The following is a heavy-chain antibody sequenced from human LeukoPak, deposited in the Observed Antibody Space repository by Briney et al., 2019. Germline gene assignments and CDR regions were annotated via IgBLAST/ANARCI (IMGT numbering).Heavy chain of an antibody. Sequence: SETLSLTCAVYGGSFSGYYWSWIRQPPGKGLEWIGEINHSGSTNYNPSLKSRVTISLDTSQKQFSLKLNSVTAADTAVYYCARGEGNDYVWGSFYYYLDVWGKGTTVTVSS. CDR3: ARGEGNDYVWGSFYYYLDV. V-gene: IGHV4-34*01. CDR1: GGSFSGYY. CDR2: INHSGST. D-gene: IGHD3-16*01. J-gene: IGHJ6*03.